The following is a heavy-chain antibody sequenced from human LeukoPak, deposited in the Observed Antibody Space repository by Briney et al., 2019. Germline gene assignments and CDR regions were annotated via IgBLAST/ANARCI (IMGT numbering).Heavy chain of an antibody. Sequence: PSETLSLTCTVSGGSISSGTNYWSWIRQPPGKGLEWIGNIYYSGSTNYNPSLKSRVTISVDTSKNQFSLKLSSVTAADTAVYYCTRGSIAYYYMDVWGKGTTVTISS. CDR1: GGSISSGTNY. J-gene: IGHJ6*03. CDR3: TRGSIAYYYMDV. D-gene: IGHD3-22*01. V-gene: IGHV4-61*01. CDR2: IYYSGST.